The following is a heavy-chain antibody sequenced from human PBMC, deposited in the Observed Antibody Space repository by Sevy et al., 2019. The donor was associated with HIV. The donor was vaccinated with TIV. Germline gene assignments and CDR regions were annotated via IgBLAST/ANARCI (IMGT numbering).Heavy chain of an antibody. CDR3: ARDQGISSSSCDY. CDR2: INPNSGGT. J-gene: IGHJ4*02. Sequence: ASVKVSCKASGYTFTDYYMHWVRQAPGQGLEWMGRINPNSGGTNYAQKFQGRVTMTRDTSISTAYMELGRLRSDDTAVYYCARDQGISSSSCDYWGQGTLVTVSS. D-gene: IGHD6-6*01. V-gene: IGHV1-2*06. CDR1: GYTFTDYY.